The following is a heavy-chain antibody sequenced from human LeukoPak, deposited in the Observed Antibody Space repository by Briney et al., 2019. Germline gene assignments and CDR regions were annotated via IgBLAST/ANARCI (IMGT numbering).Heavy chain of an antibody. D-gene: IGHD2-15*01. Sequence: PSETLSLTCADYGESFRGYNWSWIRQPLREGLEWIGEVKHSGSTTYNPSLKSRFTISVDTSKNHFSLKLSSVTAADTAVYYRARGGFCRGGTCYSGIRYFDYWGRGTLVSVSS. CDR2: VKHSGST. J-gene: IGHJ4*02. CDR3: ARGGFCRGGTCYSGIRYFDY. V-gene: IGHV4-34*01. CDR1: GESFRGYN.